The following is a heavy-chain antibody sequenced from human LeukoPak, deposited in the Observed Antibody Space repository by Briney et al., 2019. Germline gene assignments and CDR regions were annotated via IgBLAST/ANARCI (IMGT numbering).Heavy chain of an antibody. CDR1: GYTVAGYY. CDR3: LTYYYDSSGGY. D-gene: IGHD3-22*01. J-gene: IGHJ4*02. V-gene: IGHV1-2*02. Sequence: ASVKVSCKASGYTVAGYYTHWVRQAPGQGLEWMGWINPNSGGTNYAQKFQGRVTMTRDTSISTAYMELSRLRSDDTAVDYCLTYYYDSSGGYWGQGTLVTVSA. CDR2: INPNSGGT.